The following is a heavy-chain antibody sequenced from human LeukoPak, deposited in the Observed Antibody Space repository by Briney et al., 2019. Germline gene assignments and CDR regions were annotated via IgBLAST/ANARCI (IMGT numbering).Heavy chain of an antibody. CDR2: IIPMFGTT. CDR3: ARGIVVVAATWVFFDY. J-gene: IGHJ4*02. D-gene: IGHD2-15*01. CDR1: GGTFTTYS. V-gene: IGHV1-69*05. Sequence: GASVKVSCKTSGGTFTTYSIGWVRQAPGQGLEWIGGIIPMFGTTNYAQNFQGRVTLTTDESTSTAYMELSSLRSEDTAVYYCARGIVVVAATWVFFDYWGQGTLVTVSS.